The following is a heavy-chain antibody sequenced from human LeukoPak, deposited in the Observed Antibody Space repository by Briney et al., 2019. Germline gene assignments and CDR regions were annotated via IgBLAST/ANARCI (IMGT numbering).Heavy chain of an antibody. J-gene: IGHJ4*02. V-gene: IGHV4-59*08. D-gene: IGHD3-22*01. CDR1: GGSFSGYY. CDR3: ARHARNYYDSSGFFDY. Sequence: PSETLSLTCAVYGGSFSGYYWSWIRQPPGKGLEWIGYIYYSGSTNYNPSLKSRVTISVDTSKNQFSLKLSSVTAADTAVYYCARHARNYYDSSGFFDYRGQGTLVTVSS. CDR2: IYYSGST.